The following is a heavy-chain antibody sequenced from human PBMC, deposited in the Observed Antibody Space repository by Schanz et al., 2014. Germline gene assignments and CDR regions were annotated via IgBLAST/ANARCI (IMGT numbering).Heavy chain of an antibody. Sequence: QVQLVESGGGVVQPGRSLRLSCAASGFTFSSYALHWVRQAPGKGLEWVAFVPFDGSKKFYADSVKGRFTISRDNSKNTVYLQMNSLRAEDTAVDYCAKDRSWDYDSSGYFDYWGQGTLXTVSS. CDR3: AKDRSWDYDSSGYFDY. CDR2: VPFDGSKK. D-gene: IGHD3-22*01. CDR1: GFTFSSYA. V-gene: IGHV3-30*04. J-gene: IGHJ4*02.